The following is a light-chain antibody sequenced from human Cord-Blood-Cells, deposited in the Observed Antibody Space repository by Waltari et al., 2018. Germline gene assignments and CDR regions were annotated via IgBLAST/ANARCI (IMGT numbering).Light chain of an antibody. CDR3: CSYAGSSTWV. Sequence: QSALTQPASVSGSPGQSITISCTGTSSDVGSYNLVSWYQQHPGKAPKRMIYEGSKRPSGVSNRCSGYKSGNTASLTISGLQAEDEADYYCCSYAGSSTWVFGGGTKLTVL. J-gene: IGLJ3*02. V-gene: IGLV2-23*01. CDR1: SSDVGSYNL. CDR2: EGS.